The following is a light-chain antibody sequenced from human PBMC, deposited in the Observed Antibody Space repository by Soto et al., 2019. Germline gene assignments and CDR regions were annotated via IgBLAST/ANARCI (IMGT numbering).Light chain of an antibody. Sequence: QSVLTQPPSASGTPGQTVTISCSGSSSNIGSAYIYWYQHLPGTAPKLLIYRNNQRPSGVPDRFSACKSGTSASLAISGLRSEDDADYYCAAWDDSLVFFGGGTKLTVL. V-gene: IGLV1-47*01. CDR2: RNN. CDR3: AAWDDSLVF. CDR1: SSNIGSAY. J-gene: IGLJ2*01.